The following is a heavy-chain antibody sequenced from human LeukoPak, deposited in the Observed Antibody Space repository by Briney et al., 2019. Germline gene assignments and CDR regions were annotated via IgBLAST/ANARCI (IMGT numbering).Heavy chain of an antibody. CDR1: GFTFSNYV. J-gene: IGHJ4*02. Sequence: GGSLRLSCAASGFTFSNYVMSWVRQAPGKGLEWVSSISGSGNNTHYADSVRGRFTISRDNSKNTLYLEINRLRAEDTAVYFCAKRGDILTGYYKVDYWGQGTLVPVSS. D-gene: IGHD3-9*01. CDR3: AKRGDILTGYYKVDY. V-gene: IGHV3-23*01. CDR2: ISGSGNNT.